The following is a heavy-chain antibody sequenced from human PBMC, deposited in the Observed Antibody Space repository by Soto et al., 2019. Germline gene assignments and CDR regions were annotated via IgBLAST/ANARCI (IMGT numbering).Heavy chain of an antibody. J-gene: IGHJ4*02. CDR2: ISGSGGST. V-gene: IGHV3-23*01. Sequence: EVQLLESGGDLVQPGGSLRLSCAASGFTFTTYAMTWVRQAPGKGLEWVSAISGSGGSTYYADSVKGRFTISRDKSKNTLYLQMNSRRAEDTAVYYCAKDKDTTFSPQDYWGQGTVVTVSS. D-gene: IGHD2-15*01. CDR3: AKDKDTTFSPQDY. CDR1: GFTFTTYA.